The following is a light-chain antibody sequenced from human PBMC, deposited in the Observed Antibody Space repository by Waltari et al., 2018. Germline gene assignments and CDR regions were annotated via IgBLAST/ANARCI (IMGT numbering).Light chain of an antibody. V-gene: IGKV1-33*01. CDR1: QDINNY. CDR3: QQYDSLPVT. CDR2: DAS. J-gene: IGKJ4*01. Sequence: IHMPQSPSSLSASVGDIVTFACQASQDINNYINRYHQKPGKAPKFLIYDASKLETGVPSRFSGSGSGTTFTFTISYLEPEDVGTYYCQQYDSLPVTFGGGTKVEI.